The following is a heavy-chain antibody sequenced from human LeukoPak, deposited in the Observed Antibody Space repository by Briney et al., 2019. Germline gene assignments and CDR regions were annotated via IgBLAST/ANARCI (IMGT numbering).Heavy chain of an antibody. Sequence: PGGSLRLSCAASGFTFSSYAMSWVRQAPGKGLEWVSAISGSGGSTYYADSVKGRFTISRENAKNSLYLQMNSLRAGDTAVYYCARGSGSDWNTAGYYYYGMDVWGQGTTVTVSS. CDR2: ISGSGGST. J-gene: IGHJ6*02. D-gene: IGHD1-1*01. CDR3: ARGSGSDWNTAGYYYYGMDV. CDR1: GFTFSSYA. V-gene: IGHV3-23*01.